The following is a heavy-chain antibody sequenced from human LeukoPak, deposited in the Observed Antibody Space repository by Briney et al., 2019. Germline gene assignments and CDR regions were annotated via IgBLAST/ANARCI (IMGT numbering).Heavy chain of an antibody. CDR1: GYTFTSYG. CDR3: ARVYSYGLFDY. V-gene: IGHV1-18*01. J-gene: IGHJ4*02. D-gene: IGHD5-18*01. Sequence: ASVKVSCKASGYTFTSYGISWVRQAPGQGLEWMGWISAYNGNTNYAQRLQGSVTMTTDTSTNTAYMELRSLRSDDTAVYYCARVYSYGLFDYWGQGTLVTVSS. CDR2: ISAYNGNT.